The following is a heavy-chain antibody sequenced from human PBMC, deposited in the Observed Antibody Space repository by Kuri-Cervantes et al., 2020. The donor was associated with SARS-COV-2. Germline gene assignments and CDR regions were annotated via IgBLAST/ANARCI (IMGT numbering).Heavy chain of an antibody. V-gene: IGHV3-43*01. CDR2: ISWDGGST. Sequence: GESLKISCAASGFTFEDYTMHWVRQAPGKGLEWVSLISWDGGSTYYADSVKGRFTISRDNSKNSLYLQMNSLRTEDTALYYCAKDMAYSGYDYHLDYWGQGTLVTVSS. CDR3: AKDMAYSGYDYHLDY. J-gene: IGHJ4*02. CDR1: GFTFEDYT. D-gene: IGHD5-12*01.